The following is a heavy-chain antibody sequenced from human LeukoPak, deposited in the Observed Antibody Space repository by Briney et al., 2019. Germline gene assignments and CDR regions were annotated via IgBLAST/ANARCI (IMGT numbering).Heavy chain of an antibody. Sequence: GGSLRLSCAASGFTFSSYGMHWVRRAPGKGLEWVAVISYDGSNKYYADSVKGRFTISRDNSKNTLYLQMNSLRAEDTAVYYCAKSTQYYYDSSGYYPDYWGQGTLVTVSS. CDR1: GFTFSSYG. J-gene: IGHJ4*02. CDR3: AKSTQYYYDSSGYYPDY. V-gene: IGHV3-30*18. D-gene: IGHD3-22*01. CDR2: ISYDGSNK.